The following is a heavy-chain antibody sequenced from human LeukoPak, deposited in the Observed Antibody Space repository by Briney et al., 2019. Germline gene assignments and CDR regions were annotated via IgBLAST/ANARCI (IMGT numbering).Heavy chain of an antibody. D-gene: IGHD6-19*01. J-gene: IGHJ6*03. CDR1: GGSISSYY. Sequence: PSETLSLTCTVSGGSISSYYWSWIRQPPGKGLEWIGYIYYSGSTNYNPSLKSRVTTSVDTSKNQFSLKLSSVTAADTAVYYCARRIAVAGIYYMDVWGKGTTVTVSS. CDR3: ARRIAVAGIYYMDV. CDR2: IYYSGST. V-gene: IGHV4-59*01.